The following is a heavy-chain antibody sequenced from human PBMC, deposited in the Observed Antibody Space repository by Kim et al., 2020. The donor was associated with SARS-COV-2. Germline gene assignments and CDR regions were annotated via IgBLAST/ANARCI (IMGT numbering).Heavy chain of an antibody. CDR2: ISWDGGST. CDR1: GFTFDDYT. V-gene: IGHV3-43*01. D-gene: IGHD6-19*01. J-gene: IGHJ4*02. Sequence: GGSLRLSCAASGFTFDDYTMHWFRQAPGKGLEWVSLISWDGGSTYYADSVKGRFTISRDNSKNSLYLQMNSLRTEDTALYYCAKGVAGNLRSSSGWAIDYWGQGTLVTVSS. CDR3: AKGVAGNLRSSSGWAIDY.